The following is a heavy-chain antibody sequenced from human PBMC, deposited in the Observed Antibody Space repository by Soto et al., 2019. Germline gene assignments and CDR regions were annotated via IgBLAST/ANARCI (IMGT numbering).Heavy chain of an antibody. CDR3: ARDEGGPDV. J-gene: IGHJ6*02. CDR2: VNNDGYNT. CDR1: GFSFSNYA. Sequence: GGSLRLSCPASGFSFSNYAMNWVRRAPGKGLVWVSGVNNDGYNTAYADSVKGRFTISRDNARNILYMQMDSLRVEDTAIYYCARDEGGPDVWGQGTTVTVSS. V-gene: IGHV3-74*01.